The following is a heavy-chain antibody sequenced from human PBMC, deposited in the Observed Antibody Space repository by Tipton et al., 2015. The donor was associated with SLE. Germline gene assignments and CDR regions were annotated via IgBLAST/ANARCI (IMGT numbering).Heavy chain of an antibody. D-gene: IGHD6-25*01. CDR3: GGGPLFDY. Sequence: LRLSCTVSGGSINRSYWSWIRQPPGKGLEWIGYVYYSGSTNYNPSLKSRVTISMDPSKNQFSLKLNSVTAADTAVYYCGGGPLFDYRGQGTLVTVSS. CDR1: GGSINRSY. J-gene: IGHJ4*02. CDR2: VYYSGST. V-gene: IGHV4-59*08.